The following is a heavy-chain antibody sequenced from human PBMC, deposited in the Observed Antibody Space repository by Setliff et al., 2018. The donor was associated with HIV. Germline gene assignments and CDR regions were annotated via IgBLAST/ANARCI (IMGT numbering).Heavy chain of an antibody. J-gene: IGHJ4*02. Sequence: PGGSLRLSCAASGFIFSSYAMHWVRQAPGKGLEWVSGISGSGGSTYYADSVKGRFTISRDNSKNSLFLQMNSLRAEDTAVYYCASIELAAMVPVDYWGQGTLVTVSS. CDR3: ASIELAAMVPVDY. V-gene: IGHV3-23*01. CDR1: GFIFSSYA. D-gene: IGHD5-18*01. CDR2: ISGSGGST.